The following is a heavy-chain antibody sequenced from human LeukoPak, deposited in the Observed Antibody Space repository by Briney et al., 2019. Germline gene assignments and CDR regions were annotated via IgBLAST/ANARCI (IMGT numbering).Heavy chain of an antibody. V-gene: IGHV1-46*01. CDR2: FNPSGGST. D-gene: IGHD1-26*01. J-gene: IGHJ4*02. CDR3: ARAGENYYDFYY. CDR1: GYTFTSFY. Sequence: GASVKVSCKASGYTFTSFYMHWVRQAPGQGLEWMGIFNPSGGSTTYAQKFQGRVTMTRDTSTSIVYMELSSLGSEDTAVYYCARAGENYYDFYYWGQGTLVTVSS.